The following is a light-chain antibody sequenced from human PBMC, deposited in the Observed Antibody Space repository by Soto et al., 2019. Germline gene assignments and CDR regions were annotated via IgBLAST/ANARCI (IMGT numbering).Light chain of an antibody. CDR2: STS. Sequence: EVVLTQSPGPLSLSPGERATLSCRASQRVDSTYLAWYQQKPGQAPRLLIYSTSSRATGIPDRFSGSGSGTGFTLTISTLEPEDFAVYYCQQYDKSPLTFGGGTKVEIK. CDR3: QQYDKSPLT. J-gene: IGKJ4*01. V-gene: IGKV3-20*01. CDR1: QRVDSTY.